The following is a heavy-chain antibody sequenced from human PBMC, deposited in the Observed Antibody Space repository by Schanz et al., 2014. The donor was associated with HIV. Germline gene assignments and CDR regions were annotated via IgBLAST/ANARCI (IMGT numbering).Heavy chain of an antibody. CDR3: AREKFSTLTGYPQNAFDI. CDR1: GGTFSSYA. V-gene: IGHV1-69*06. J-gene: IGHJ3*02. Sequence: QVQLVQSGAEVKKTGSPVKVSCKASGGTFSSYAISWVRQAPGQGLEWMGGIIPIFGTANSAQRFQGRVTITADKSTSTAYMELSSLRSEDTAVYYCAREKFSTLTGYPQNAFDIWGQGTMVTVSS. D-gene: IGHD3-9*01. CDR2: IIPIFGTA.